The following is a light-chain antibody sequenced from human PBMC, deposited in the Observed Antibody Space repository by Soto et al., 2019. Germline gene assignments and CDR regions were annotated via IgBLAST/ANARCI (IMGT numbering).Light chain of an antibody. CDR2: DAS. V-gene: IGKV1-5*01. J-gene: IGKJ1*01. Sequence: DIQMTQSPSTLSASVGDRVTITCRASQSLSSYLAWYQQKPGKAPNLLIYDASNLESGVPPRFSGSGSGTEFNLTISSLQPDDFATYYCQQYNSYPWTFGLGTRVEIK. CDR3: QQYNSYPWT. CDR1: QSLSSY.